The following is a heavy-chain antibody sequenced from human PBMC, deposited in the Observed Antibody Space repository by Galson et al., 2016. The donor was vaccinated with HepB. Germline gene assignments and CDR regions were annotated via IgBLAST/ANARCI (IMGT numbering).Heavy chain of an antibody. CDR3: TTDFTFSAYFYDSSGHRQGDY. D-gene: IGHD3-22*01. CDR2: VKIKIDGGTT. Sequence: SLRLSCAASGFTFNYAWMSWVRQAPGKGLEWVGRVKIKIDGGTTDYAAPVKGRFTISRDDSKNVLYLQMNSLKTEDTAVYFCTTDFTFSAYFYDSSGHRQGDYWGQGTLVTVSS. J-gene: IGHJ4*02. CDR1: GFTFNYAW. V-gene: IGHV3-15*01.